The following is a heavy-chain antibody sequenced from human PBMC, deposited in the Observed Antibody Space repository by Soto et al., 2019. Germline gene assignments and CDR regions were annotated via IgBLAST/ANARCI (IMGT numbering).Heavy chain of an antibody. V-gene: IGHV3-15*07. CDR3: TTSISGLVTGH. CDR2: IRSNADGGTA. CDR1: GFTFSNAW. J-gene: IGHJ4*02. D-gene: IGHD3-3*01. Sequence: EVQLVESGGGLVKPGGSLRLSCAASGFTFSNAWMNWVRQAPGKGLEWVGRIRSNADGGTADYAAPVKGSFTFSRDDSQNTLFLQMNSLKTEDTAVYFCTTSISGLVTGHWGQGTLVTVSS.